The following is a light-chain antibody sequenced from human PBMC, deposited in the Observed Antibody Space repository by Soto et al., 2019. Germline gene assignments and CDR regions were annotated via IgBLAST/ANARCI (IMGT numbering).Light chain of an antibody. CDR1: SSDVGAYDF. Sequence: QSALTQPASVSGSPGQSITISCTGTSSDVGAYDFVSWYQQHPDKAPKLMIYEVSKRPSGVSKRFSGSKSVNTATLTISGLQAEDEADYYCSSYTSSSTRVFGTGTKLTVL. CDR2: EVS. CDR3: SSYTSSSTRV. V-gene: IGLV2-14*03. J-gene: IGLJ1*01.